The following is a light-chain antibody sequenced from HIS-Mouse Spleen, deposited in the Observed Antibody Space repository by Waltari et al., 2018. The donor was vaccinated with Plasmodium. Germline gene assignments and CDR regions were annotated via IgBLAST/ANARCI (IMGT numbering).Light chain of an antibody. CDR1: SGHSSYA. J-gene: IGLJ3*02. Sequence: QLVLTQSPSASASLGASVKLTCTLSSGHSSYALEWHQQQPEKGPRYLMKLNSDGSHSKGDGIPDRFSGSSSGAERYLTISSLQSEDEADYYCQTWGTGFWVFGGGTKLTVL. CDR2: LNSDGSH. V-gene: IGLV4-69*01. CDR3: QTWGTGFWV.